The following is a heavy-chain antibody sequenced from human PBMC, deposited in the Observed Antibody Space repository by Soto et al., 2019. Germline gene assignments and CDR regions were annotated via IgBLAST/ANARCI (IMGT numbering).Heavy chain of an antibody. J-gene: IGHJ6*02. D-gene: IGHD2-2*01. Sequence: GGSLRLSCAASGFTFSSYAMSWVRQAPGKGLEWVSAISGSGGSTYYADSVKGRFTISRDNSKNTLYLQMNSLRAEDTDVYYCEKSKREGYCSSTSCRKQIYYYYGMDVWGQGTTVTVSS. CDR2: ISGSGGST. CDR3: EKSKREGYCSSTSCRKQIYYYYGMDV. CDR1: GFTFSSYA. V-gene: IGHV3-23*01.